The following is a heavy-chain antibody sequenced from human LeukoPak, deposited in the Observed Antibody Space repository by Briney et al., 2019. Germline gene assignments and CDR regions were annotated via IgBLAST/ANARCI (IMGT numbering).Heavy chain of an antibody. CDR1: GGSISSYY. D-gene: IGHD6-19*01. Sequence: TSETLSLTCTVSGGSISSYYWSWIRQPPGKGLEWIGYIYYSGSTNYNPSLKSRVTISVDTSKNQFSLNLSSVTAADTAVYYCARGAVAGKMSWFDPWGQGTLVTVSS. CDR3: ARGAVAGKMSWFDP. CDR2: IYYSGST. J-gene: IGHJ5*02. V-gene: IGHV4-59*01.